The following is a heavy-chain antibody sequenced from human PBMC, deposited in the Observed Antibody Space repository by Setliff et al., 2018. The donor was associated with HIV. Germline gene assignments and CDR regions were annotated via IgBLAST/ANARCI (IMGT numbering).Heavy chain of an antibody. CDR1: GDSISSNNYY. J-gene: IGHJ4*02. V-gene: IGHV4-61*09. CDR2: IHGTGTS. D-gene: IGHD3-16*02. CDR3: ARENFGYDDVWGSHRPGFKF. Sequence: SETLSLTCSVSGDSISSNNYYWSWIRQPAGKGLEWVGHIHGTGTSSYNPSLKSRVTISFDTSRNQFSLRLISVTATDTAVYYCARENFGYDDVWGSHRPGFKFWGQGTPVTVS.